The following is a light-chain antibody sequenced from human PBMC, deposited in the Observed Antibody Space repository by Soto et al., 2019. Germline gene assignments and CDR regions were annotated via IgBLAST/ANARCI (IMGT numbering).Light chain of an antibody. CDR1: QSVSSN. J-gene: IGKJ1*01. CDR2: GAY. CDR3: QQYNSYS. V-gene: IGKV3-15*01. Sequence: IVMTQSPATLSVSPGERATLSCRASQSVSSNLAWYQQKPGQAPRLLIYGAYTRATGIPARFSGSGSGTEFTLTISSLQPDDFATYYCQQYNSYSFGQGTKVDIK.